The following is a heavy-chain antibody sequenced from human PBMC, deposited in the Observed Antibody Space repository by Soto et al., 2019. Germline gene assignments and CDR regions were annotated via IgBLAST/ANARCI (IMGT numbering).Heavy chain of an antibody. Sequence: PGGSLRLSCAASGFTFDDYAMHWVRQAPGKGLEWVSLISWDGGSTYYADSVKGRFTISRDNSKNSLYLQMNSLRAEDTALYYCAKDMSGYDFWSPNLYGVDVWGQGTTVTVSS. CDR3: AKDMSGYDFWSPNLYGVDV. J-gene: IGHJ6*02. CDR1: GFTFDDYA. V-gene: IGHV3-43D*04. CDR2: ISWDGGST. D-gene: IGHD3-3*01.